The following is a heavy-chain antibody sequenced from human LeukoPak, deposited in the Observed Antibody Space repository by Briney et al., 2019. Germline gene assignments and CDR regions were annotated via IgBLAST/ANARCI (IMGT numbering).Heavy chain of an antibody. V-gene: IGHV1-18*04. CDR1: GYTFTGYY. CDR2: ISAYNGNT. J-gene: IGHJ4*02. CDR3: ARDLLVGATCMDY. D-gene: IGHD1-26*01. Sequence: GASVKVSCKASGYTFTGYYMHWVRQAPGQGLEWMGWISAYNGNTNYAQKLQGRVTMTTDTSTSTAYMELRSLRSDDTAVYYCARDLLVGATCMDYWGQGTLVTVSS.